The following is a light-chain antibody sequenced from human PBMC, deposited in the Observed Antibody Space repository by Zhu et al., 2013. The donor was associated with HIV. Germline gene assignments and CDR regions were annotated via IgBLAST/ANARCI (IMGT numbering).Light chain of an antibody. CDR2: WAS. V-gene: IGKV4-1*01. CDR3: QQYYSSPPTWT. J-gene: IGKJ1*01. Sequence: DIVMTQSPDSLAVSLGERATINCKSSQSVLYSSNNKNYLAWYQQKPGQPPKLLIYWASTRESGVPDRFTGSGSGTDFTLTISNLQAEDVAIYYCQQYYSSPPTWTFGQGTKVEIK. CDR1: QSVLYSSNNKNY.